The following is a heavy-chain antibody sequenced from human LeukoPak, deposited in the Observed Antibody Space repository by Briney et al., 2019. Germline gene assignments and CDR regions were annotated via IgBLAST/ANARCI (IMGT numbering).Heavy chain of an antibody. J-gene: IGHJ4*02. Sequence: ASVKVSCKASGYTFTGYYMHWVRQAPGQGLEWMGWINPNSGGTNYAQKFQGRVTMTRDTSISAAYMELSRLRSDDTAVYYCARGGAGEGYCSSSSSYGHDYWGQGALVTVSS. CDR3: ARGGAGEGYCSSSSSYGHDY. CDR2: INPNSGGT. D-gene: IGHD2-15*01. CDR1: GYTFTGYY. V-gene: IGHV1-2*02.